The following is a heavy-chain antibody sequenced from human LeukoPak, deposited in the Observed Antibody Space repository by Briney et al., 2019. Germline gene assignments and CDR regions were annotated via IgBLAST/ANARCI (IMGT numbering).Heavy chain of an antibody. Sequence: ASVKVSCKASGGTFNSYAISWVRQAPGQGLEWMGRIIPIFGIANYAQKFQGRVTITADKSTSTAYMELSSLRSEDTAVYYCARGRDGYNLLLFDYWGQGTLVTVSS. CDR2: IIPIFGIA. CDR1: GGTFNSYA. CDR3: ARGRDGYNLLLFDY. D-gene: IGHD5-24*01. V-gene: IGHV1-69*04. J-gene: IGHJ4*02.